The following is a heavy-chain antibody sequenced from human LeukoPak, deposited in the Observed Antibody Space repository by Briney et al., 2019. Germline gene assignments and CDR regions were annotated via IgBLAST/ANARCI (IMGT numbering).Heavy chain of an antibody. CDR3: ARIPTNAVPAAHNGFDI. CDR1: GGSISSYY. D-gene: IGHD2-2*01. J-gene: IGHJ3*02. V-gene: IGHV4-59*04. Sequence: PSETLSLTCTVSGGSISSYYWNWIRQPPGKGLEWIGNIYYSGSTYYNPSLRSRVTISVDTSKNQFSLKLSSVTAADTAVYYCARIPTNAVPAAHNGFDIWGQGTMLTVSS. CDR2: IYYSGST.